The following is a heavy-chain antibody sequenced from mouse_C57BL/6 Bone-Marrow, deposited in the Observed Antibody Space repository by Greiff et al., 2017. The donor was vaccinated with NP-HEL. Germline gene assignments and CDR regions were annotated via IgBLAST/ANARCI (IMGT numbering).Heavy chain of an antibody. J-gene: IGHJ2*01. Sequence: VQLQQSGPELVKPGASVKMSCKASGYTFTDYNMHWVKQSHGKSLEWIGYINPNNGGTSYNQKFKGKATLTVNKSSSTAYMELRSLTSEDSAVYYCARDELGRYYFDYWGQGTTLTVSS. D-gene: IGHD4-1*01. V-gene: IGHV1-22*01. CDR3: ARDELGRYYFDY. CDR2: INPNNGGT. CDR1: GYTFTDYN.